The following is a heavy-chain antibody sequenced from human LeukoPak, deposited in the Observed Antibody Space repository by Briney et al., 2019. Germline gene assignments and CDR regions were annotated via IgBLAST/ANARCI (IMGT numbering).Heavy chain of an antibody. V-gene: IGHV3-21*04. CDR2: ISSSSYYI. CDR1: EFTFSSYT. J-gene: IGHJ4*02. CDR3: TKASAARCIGVFCYPFDH. Sequence: GGSLRLSCAASEFTFSSYTMNWVRQAPGKGLEWVSSISSSSYYIYYADSVKGRFTISRDNAKNSLYLQMNSLRVEDTAVYYCTKASAARCIGVFCYPFDHWGQGTQVTVSS. D-gene: IGHD2-15*01.